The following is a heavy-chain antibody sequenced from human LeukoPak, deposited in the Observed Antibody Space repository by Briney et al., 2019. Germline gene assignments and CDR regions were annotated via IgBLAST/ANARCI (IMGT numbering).Heavy chain of an antibody. CDR2: ISGSGGST. V-gene: IGHV3-23*01. CDR1: GFTFSSYA. CDR3: AKDFLYCGGDCYSKNDAFDN. Sequence: GGSLRLSCAASGFTFSSYAMSWVRQAPGKGLEWVSAISGSGGSTYYADSVKGRFTISRDNSKNTLYLQMNSLRAEDTAVYYCAKDFLYCGGDCYSKNDAFDNWGQGTMVTVSS. D-gene: IGHD2-21*02. J-gene: IGHJ3*02.